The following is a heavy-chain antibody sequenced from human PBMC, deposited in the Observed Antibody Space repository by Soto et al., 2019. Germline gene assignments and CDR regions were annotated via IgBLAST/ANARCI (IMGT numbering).Heavy chain of an antibody. Sequence: QVQLQESGPGLVKPSQTLSLTCTVSGGSISSGGYYWSWIRQHPGKGLEWIGYIYYSGSTYYNPSLKSRVTISVDTSKNQFSLKLSSVTAADTAVYYCARGMAYDYIRGSPLDYWGQGTLVTVSS. CDR3: ARGMAYDYIRGSPLDY. CDR1: GGSISSGGYY. J-gene: IGHJ4*02. D-gene: IGHD3-16*01. V-gene: IGHV4-31*03. CDR2: IYYSGST.